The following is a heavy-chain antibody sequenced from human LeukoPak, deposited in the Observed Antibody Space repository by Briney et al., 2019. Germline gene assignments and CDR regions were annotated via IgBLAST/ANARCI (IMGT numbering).Heavy chain of an antibody. CDR2: INPSGGST. Sequence: GASVKVSCKASGYTFTSYYMHWVRQAPGQGLEWMGIINPSGGSTSYAQKFQGRVTMTRDTSTSTVYMELSSLRSEDTAVYYCASAPRGPDWGTIDPLDYWGQGTLVTVSS. J-gene: IGHJ4*02. D-gene: IGHD3/OR15-3a*01. CDR1: GYTFTSYY. CDR3: ASAPRGPDWGTIDPLDY. V-gene: IGHV1-46*01.